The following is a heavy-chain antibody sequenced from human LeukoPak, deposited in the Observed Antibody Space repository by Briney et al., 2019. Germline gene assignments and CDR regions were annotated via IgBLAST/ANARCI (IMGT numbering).Heavy chain of an antibody. Sequence: GASVKVSCKASGYTFTSYGISWVRLAPGQGLEWMGWISAYNGNTNYAQKLQGRVTMTTDTSTSTAYMELRSLRSDDTAVYYCASTLSGDSSGYSYYFDYWGQGTLVTVSS. J-gene: IGHJ4*02. CDR2: ISAYNGNT. CDR1: GYTFTSYG. CDR3: ASTLSGDSSGYSYYFDY. D-gene: IGHD3-22*01. V-gene: IGHV1-18*01.